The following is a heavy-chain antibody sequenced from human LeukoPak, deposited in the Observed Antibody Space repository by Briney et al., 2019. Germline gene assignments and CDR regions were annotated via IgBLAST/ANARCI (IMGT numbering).Heavy chain of an antibody. CDR1: GGSISSYY. CDR3: ARDRWDYVWGSYRYYFDY. V-gene: IGHV4-4*07. J-gene: IGHJ4*02. Sequence: SETLSLTCTVSGGSISSYYWSWIRQPAGKGPEWIGRIYTSGSTNYNPSLKSRVTMSVDTSKNQFSLKLSSVTAADTAVYYCARDRWDYVWGSYRYYFDYWGQGTLVTVSS. CDR2: IYTSGST. D-gene: IGHD3-16*02.